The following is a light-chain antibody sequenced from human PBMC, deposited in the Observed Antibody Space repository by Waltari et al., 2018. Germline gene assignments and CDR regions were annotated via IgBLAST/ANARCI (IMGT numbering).Light chain of an antibody. Sequence: DIQMTQSPSSLSASVGDRVTITCRASQSITSYLSWYQQKPGKAPRLLIYAASSLQSGVPSRFSGSGSGTDFTLTISRLQPEDFAIYYCLQSYSTPTFGQGTRLEIK. J-gene: IGKJ5*01. V-gene: IGKV1-39*01. CDR3: LQSYSTPT. CDR2: AAS. CDR1: QSITSY.